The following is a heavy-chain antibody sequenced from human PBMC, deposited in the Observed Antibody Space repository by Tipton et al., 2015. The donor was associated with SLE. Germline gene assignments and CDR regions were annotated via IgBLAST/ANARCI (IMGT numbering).Heavy chain of an antibody. J-gene: IGHJ6*02. D-gene: IGHD1-1*01. CDR3: AREGRGNDPGFYGMDV. CDR1: GFSFSSYS. V-gene: IGHV3-21*01. CDR2: ISSSSGHI. Sequence: SLRLSCAASGFSFSSYSVTWVRQAPGKGLEWVSSISSSSGHIYYADSVKGRFTISRDNAKNSMYLQMNSLGAEDTAVYYCAREGRGNDPGFYGMDVWGQGTTVTVS.